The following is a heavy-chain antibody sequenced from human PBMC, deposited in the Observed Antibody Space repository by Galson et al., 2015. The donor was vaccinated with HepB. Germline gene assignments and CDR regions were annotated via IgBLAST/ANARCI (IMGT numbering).Heavy chain of an antibody. D-gene: IGHD5-24*01. CDR2: INTDGSST. J-gene: IGHJ4*02. V-gene: IGHV3-74*01. Sequence: SLRLSCAAAGFTFNNYWMHWVRQAPGKGLVWVSRINTDGSSTSYADSVKGRFTISRDNAMNTLYLQMNSLGAEDTAVYYCARGDRAGSKHAVESNWGQGTLVTVSS. CDR3: ARGDRAGSKHAVESN. CDR1: GFTFNNYW.